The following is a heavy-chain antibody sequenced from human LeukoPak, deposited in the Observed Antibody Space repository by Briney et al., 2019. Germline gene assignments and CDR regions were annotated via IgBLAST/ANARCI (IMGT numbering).Heavy chain of an antibody. Sequence: GGSLRLSCAASGFTFNEFGVHWVRQAPGQGLEWVALIWYDGSDKYYADSVKGRFTISRDNSKNTVYLQMNSLRVEDTAIYYCARDRPTGSYYSIDYWGQGTLATVSS. CDR1: GFTFNEFG. J-gene: IGHJ4*02. CDR3: ARDRPTGSYYSIDY. CDR2: IWYDGSDK. D-gene: IGHD1-26*01. V-gene: IGHV3-33*01.